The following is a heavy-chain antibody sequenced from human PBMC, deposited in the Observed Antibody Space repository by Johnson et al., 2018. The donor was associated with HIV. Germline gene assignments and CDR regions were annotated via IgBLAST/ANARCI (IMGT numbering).Heavy chain of an antibody. V-gene: IGHV3-33*06. CDR1: GFTFSTYG. Sequence: QVQLVESGGGLIQPGRSLRLSCAASGFTFSTYGMHWVRQAPGKGLEWVAVMWYDGSNKYYADSVKGRVTISRDNSKNTLYLQMNSLRAEDTAVYYCAKDYSPAAYSSSFGAFDIWGQGTMVTVSS. CDR3: AKDYSPAAYSSSFGAFDI. D-gene: IGHD6-6*01. CDR2: MWYDGSNK. J-gene: IGHJ3*02.